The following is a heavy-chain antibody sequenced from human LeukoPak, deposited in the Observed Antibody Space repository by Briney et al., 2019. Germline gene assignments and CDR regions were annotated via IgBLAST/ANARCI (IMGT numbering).Heavy chain of an antibody. Sequence: GASVNVSCKASGYTFTSYGISWVRQAPGRELEWMGWINPNTGDTNYAQKFQGRVTMTRDTSISTAYMELSRLRSDDTAIYYCALLRGYLDYWGQGTLVTVSS. CDR3: ALLRGYLDY. CDR2: INPNTGDT. J-gene: IGHJ4*02. CDR1: GYTFTSYG. D-gene: IGHD1-26*01. V-gene: IGHV1-2*02.